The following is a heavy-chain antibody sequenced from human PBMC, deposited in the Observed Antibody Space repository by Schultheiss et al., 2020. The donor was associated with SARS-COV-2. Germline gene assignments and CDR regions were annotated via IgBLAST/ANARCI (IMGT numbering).Heavy chain of an antibody. D-gene: IGHD4-17*01. CDR2: IYYSGST. J-gene: IGHJ5*02. CDR1: GGSISSYY. CDR3: ARKNYGDYENWFDP. Sequence: SETLSLTCTVSGGSISSYYWSWIRQPPGKGLEWIGYIYYSGSTYYNPSLKSRVTISVDTSKNQFSLKLSSVTAADTAVYYCARKNYGDYENWFDPWGKGTLVTVSS. V-gene: IGHV4-59*12.